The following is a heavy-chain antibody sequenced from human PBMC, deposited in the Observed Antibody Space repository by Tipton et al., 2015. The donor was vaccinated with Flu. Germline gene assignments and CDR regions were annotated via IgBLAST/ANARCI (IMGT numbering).Heavy chain of an antibody. J-gene: IGHJ3*02. V-gene: IGHV4-38-2*02. D-gene: IGHD3-10*01. CDR1: GYSIRSGYY. Sequence: TLSLTCTVSGYSIRSGYYWGWIRQPPGKGLEWIGSIYHSGSTYYNPSLKSRGTISVDTSKNHISLRLGSVTAADTAVYYCARVGAVTMVRGLAFDAFDIWGLGTMVAVSS. CDR3: ARVGAVTMVRGLAFDAFDI. CDR2: IYHSGST.